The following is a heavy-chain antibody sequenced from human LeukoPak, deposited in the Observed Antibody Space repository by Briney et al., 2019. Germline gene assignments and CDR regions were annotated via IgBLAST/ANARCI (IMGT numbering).Heavy chain of an antibody. V-gene: IGHV3-74*01. Sequence: GGSLRLSRAASGFPFSSSWVHWVRQAPGKGLVWVSRISGDGGSTEYADSVKGRFAISRDNAKNTLYLQMNSLRAEDTAVYYCAARFRDGLDIWGQGTMVTVSS. CDR2: ISGDGGST. CDR1: GFPFSSSW. CDR3: AARFRDGLDI. J-gene: IGHJ3*02.